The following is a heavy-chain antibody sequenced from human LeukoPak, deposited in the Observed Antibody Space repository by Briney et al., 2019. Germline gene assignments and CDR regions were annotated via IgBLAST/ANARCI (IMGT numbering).Heavy chain of an antibody. CDR3: TRHEGGYDILTGYYSGGMDV. V-gene: IGHV4-59*08. J-gene: IGHJ6*02. Sequence: SETLSLTCTVSGGSISSYYWSWIRQPPGKGLEWIGYIYYSGSTNYNPSLKSRVTISVDTSKNQFSLKLSSVTAADTAVYYCTRHEGGYDILTGYYSGGMDVWGQGTTVTVSS. CDR2: IYYSGST. CDR1: GGSISSYY. D-gene: IGHD3-9*01.